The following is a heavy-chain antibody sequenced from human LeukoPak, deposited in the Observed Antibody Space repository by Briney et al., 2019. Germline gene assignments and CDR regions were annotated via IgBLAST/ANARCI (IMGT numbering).Heavy chain of an antibody. CDR3: ATGRSIRYFDY. D-gene: IGHD3-9*01. CDR1: GGSISSYY. J-gene: IGHJ4*02. V-gene: IGHV4-4*07. CDR2: IYTSGST. Sequence: SETLSLTCTVSGGSISSYYWSWIRQPAGKGLEWIGRIYTSGSTNYNPSLKSRVTISVDTSKSQFSLKLSSATAADTAVYYCATGRSIRYFDYWGQGTLLTVSS.